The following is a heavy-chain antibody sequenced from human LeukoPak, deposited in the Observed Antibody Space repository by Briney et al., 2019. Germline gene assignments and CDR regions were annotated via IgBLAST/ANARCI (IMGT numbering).Heavy chain of an antibody. D-gene: IGHD2-15*01. J-gene: IGHJ3*02. CDR2: IYYSGST. V-gene: IGHV4-59*05. CDR1: GGSISSYY. CDR3: ARPWYEDPPNDAFDI. Sequence: SETLSLTCTVSGGSISSYYWSWIRQPPGKGLEWIGSIYYSGSTYYNPSLKSRVTISVDTSKNQFSLKLSSVTAADTAVYYCARPWYEDPPNDAFDIWGQGTMVTVSS.